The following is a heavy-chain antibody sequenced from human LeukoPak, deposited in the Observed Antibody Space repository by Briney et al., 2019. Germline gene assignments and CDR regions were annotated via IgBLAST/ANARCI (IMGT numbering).Heavy chain of an antibody. CDR2: IYYSGST. CDR1: GGSISSSSYY. Sequence: SETLSLTCTVPGGSISSSSYYWGWIRQPPGKGLGWIGSIYYSGSTYYNPSLKSRVTISVDTSKNQFSLKLSSVTAADTAVYYCARAATYYDFWSGQIGINWFDPWGQGTLVTVSS. V-gene: IGHV4-39*01. J-gene: IGHJ5*02. CDR3: ARAATYYDFWSGQIGINWFDP. D-gene: IGHD3-3*01.